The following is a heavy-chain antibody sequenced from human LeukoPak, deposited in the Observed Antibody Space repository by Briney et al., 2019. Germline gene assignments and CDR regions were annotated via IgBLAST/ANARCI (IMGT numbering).Heavy chain of an antibody. Sequence: SVTVSCKASGFTFGTSIIQWVRQARGQRLEWMGWFVVGSGHISYAPKFQDRVTVTRDMSTSTAYMESSSLRSEDTAVYYCAATLTMTAGSAYYGLDAWGQGTTVTVSS. CDR2: FVVGSGHI. J-gene: IGHJ6*02. CDR3: AATLTMTAGSAYYGLDA. V-gene: IGHV1-58*02. D-gene: IGHD3-10*01. CDR1: GFTFGTSI.